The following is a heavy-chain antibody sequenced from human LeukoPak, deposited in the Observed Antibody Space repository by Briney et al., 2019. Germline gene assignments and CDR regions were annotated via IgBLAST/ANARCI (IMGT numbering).Heavy chain of an antibody. D-gene: IGHD1-1*01. J-gene: IGHJ4*02. Sequence: PGGSLTLSCAASGFTFSDYAMSWVRQAPGKGLEWVSTASYYVGKQYHADSVRGRFTVSRDNSRNTVSLQMSNLRVEDTGIYYCAKAGIGADGAGFLCEYWGQGTLVTVSS. CDR2: ASYYVGKQ. V-gene: IGHV3-23*01. CDR3: AKAGIGADGAGFLCEY. CDR1: GFTFSDYA.